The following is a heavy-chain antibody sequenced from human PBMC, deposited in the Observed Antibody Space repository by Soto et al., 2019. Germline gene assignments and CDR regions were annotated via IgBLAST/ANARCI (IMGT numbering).Heavy chain of an antibody. CDR2: ISAYNGNT. D-gene: IGHD4-17*01. V-gene: IGHV1-18*01. Sequence: GASVKVSFKASGYTFTSYGISWLRQAPGQGLEWMGWISAYNGNTNYAQKLQGRVTMTTDTSTSTAYMELSSVTTADTALYYCARTTAVPNTLRSRYFFDYWGQGTLVTVSS. CDR1: GYTFTSYG. J-gene: IGHJ4*02. CDR3: ARTTAVPNTLRSRYFFDY.